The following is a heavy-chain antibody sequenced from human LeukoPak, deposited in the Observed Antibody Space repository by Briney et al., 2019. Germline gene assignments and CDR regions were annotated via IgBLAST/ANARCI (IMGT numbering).Heavy chain of an antibody. J-gene: IGHJ4*02. V-gene: IGHV3-11*06. CDR1: GFTFSDYY. CDR2: ISSSSSYT. Sequence: GGSLRLSCAASGFTFSDYYMSWIRQAPGKGLEWVSYISSSSSYTNYADSVKGRFTISRDNAKNSLYLQMNSLRAEDTAVYYCAGVFHHATTVVLDYWGQGTLVTVSS. CDR3: AGVFHHATTVVLDY. D-gene: IGHD4-23*01.